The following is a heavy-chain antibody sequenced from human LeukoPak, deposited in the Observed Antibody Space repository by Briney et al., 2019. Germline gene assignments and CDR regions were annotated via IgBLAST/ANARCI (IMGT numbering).Heavy chain of an antibody. V-gene: IGHV3-23*01. Sequence: PGGSLRLSCAVSGFTLSNYGMSWVRQAPGKGLEWVAGISDSGGGTNYADSVKGRFTISRDSPKNTLYLQMNSLRAEDTALYFCAKRGVVIRVILVGFHKQAYYFDSWGQGALVTVSS. J-gene: IGHJ4*02. CDR1: GFTLSNYG. D-gene: IGHD3-22*01. CDR2: ISDSGGGT. CDR3: AKRGVVIRVILVGFHKQAYYFDS.